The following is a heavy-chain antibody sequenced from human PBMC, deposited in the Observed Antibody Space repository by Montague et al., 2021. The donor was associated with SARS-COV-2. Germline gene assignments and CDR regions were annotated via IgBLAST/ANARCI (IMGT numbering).Heavy chain of an antibody. J-gene: IGHJ5*01. CDR1: GFTFTNYA. CDR3: ARGGRTYVWYGEWFDS. D-gene: IGHD3-16*01. CDR2: ISGYGDAT. V-gene: IGHV3-23*01. Sequence: SLRLSCAASGFTFTNYAMAWVRQAPGRGLEWVSTISGYGDATYYADSAKGRFTISRDNSGDTVHLQIDYVRGEDTAVYFCARGGRTYVWYGEWFDSWGQGTLVTVSS.